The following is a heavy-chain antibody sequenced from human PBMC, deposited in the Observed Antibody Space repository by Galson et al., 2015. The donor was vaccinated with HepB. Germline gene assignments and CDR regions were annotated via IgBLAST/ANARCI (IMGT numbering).Heavy chain of an antibody. CDR3: ARDRGWAAKNGMDV. D-gene: IGHD2-15*01. CDR2: IWYDGSNK. J-gene: IGHJ6*02. V-gene: IGHV3-33*08. CDR1: GFTFSSYG. Sequence: SLRLSCAASGFTFSSYGMHWVRQAPGKGLEWVAVIWYDGSNKYYADSVKGRFTISRDNSKNTLYLQMNSLRAEDTAVYYCARDRGWAAKNGMDVWGQGTTVTVSS.